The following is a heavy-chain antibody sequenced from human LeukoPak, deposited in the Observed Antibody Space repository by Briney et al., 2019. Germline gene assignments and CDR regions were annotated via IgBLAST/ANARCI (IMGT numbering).Heavy chain of an antibody. D-gene: IGHD3-22*01. V-gene: IGHV4-59*01. CDR1: GGSISSYC. CDR2: IYYSGST. J-gene: IGHJ3*02. CDR3: AILDTYYSNSTPTYAFDI. Sequence: PSETLSLTCTVSGGSISSYCWSWIRQPPRKGLAWVGYIYYSGSTNYNPSLKSRVTISVDTSTNQFYLNLSSVTVADTPVYYCAILDTYYSNSTPTYAFDIWGQGTMVTVSS.